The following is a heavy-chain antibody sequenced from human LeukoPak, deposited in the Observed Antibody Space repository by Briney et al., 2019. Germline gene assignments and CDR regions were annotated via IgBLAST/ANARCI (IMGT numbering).Heavy chain of an antibody. J-gene: IGHJ4*02. Sequence: GGSLRLSCAASGFTFSNYAMSWVRQALGKGLEWVSVITGGGGGTYYADSVKGRFTISRDNSKNTLYLHLNSLRAEDTAVYYCAKHLNRGPYDGSGYYTASFDYWGQGARVTVSS. D-gene: IGHD3-22*01. CDR1: GFTFSNYA. V-gene: IGHV3-23*01. CDR2: ITGGGGGT. CDR3: AKHLNRGPYDGSGYYTASFDY.